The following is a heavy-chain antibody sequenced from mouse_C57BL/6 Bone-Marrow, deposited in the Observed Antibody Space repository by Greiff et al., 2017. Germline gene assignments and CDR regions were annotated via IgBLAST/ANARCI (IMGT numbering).Heavy chain of an antibody. CDR1: GFTFSSYG. CDR3: ARHERDYDYDGAWFAY. V-gene: IGHV5-6*01. CDR2: ISSGGSYT. J-gene: IGHJ3*01. D-gene: IGHD2-4*01. Sequence: EVKLVESGGDLVKPGGSLKLSCAASGFTFSSYGMSWVRQTPDKRLEWVATISSGGSYTYYPDSVKGRFTISRDNAKNTLYLQMSSLKSEDTAMYYCARHERDYDYDGAWFAYWGQGTLVTVSA.